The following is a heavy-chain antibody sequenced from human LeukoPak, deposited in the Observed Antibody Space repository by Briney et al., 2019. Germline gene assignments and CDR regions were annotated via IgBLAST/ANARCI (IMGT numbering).Heavy chain of an antibody. CDR3: AKDSSAGDFYFDY. CDR1: GFTFSSYV. CDR2: ISYDGSKK. Sequence: PGGSLRLSCAASGFTFSSYVMHWVRQAPGKGLEWVAVISYDGSKKFYADSVKGRFTISRDNSKNTLYQQMNSLRTEDTAVYYCAKDSSAGDFYFDYWGQGTLVTVSS. V-gene: IGHV3-30*18. D-gene: IGHD7-27*01. J-gene: IGHJ4*02.